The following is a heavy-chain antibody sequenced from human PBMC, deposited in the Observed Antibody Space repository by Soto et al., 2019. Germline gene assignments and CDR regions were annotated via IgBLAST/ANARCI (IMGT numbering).Heavy chain of an antibody. V-gene: IGHV4-39*01. CDR2: IYYSGST. Sequence: PSETLSLTCTVSGGSISSSSYYWGWIRQPPGKGLEWIGSIYYSGSTYYNPSLKSRVTISVDTSKNQFSLKLSSVTAADTAVYYCARLVIFGEPLGNWFDPWGQGTLVTVSS. CDR1: GGSISSSSYY. D-gene: IGHD3-10*02. CDR3: ARLVIFGEPLGNWFDP. J-gene: IGHJ5*02.